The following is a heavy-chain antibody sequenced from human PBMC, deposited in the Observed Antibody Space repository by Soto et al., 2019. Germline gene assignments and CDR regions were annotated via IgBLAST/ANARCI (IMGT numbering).Heavy chain of an antibody. Sequence: SETLSLTCTVSGGSISSYYWSWIRQPPGKGLEWIGYIYYSGSTNYNPSLKSRVTISVDTSKNQFSLKLSSVTAADTAVYYCARADDSSGYYPFDYWGQGTLVTVS. CDR3: ARADDSSGYYPFDY. J-gene: IGHJ4*02. CDR1: GGSISSYY. V-gene: IGHV4-59*01. CDR2: IYYSGST. D-gene: IGHD3-22*01.